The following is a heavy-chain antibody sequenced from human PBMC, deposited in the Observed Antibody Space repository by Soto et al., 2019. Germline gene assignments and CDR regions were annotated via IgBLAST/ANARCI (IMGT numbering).Heavy chain of an antibody. Sequence: GGSLRLSCAASGFTFSIYGMHWVRQAPGKGLEWVAVIWYDGSNKYYADSVKGRFTISRDNSKNTLYLQMNSLRAEDTAVYYCARDLSSWYVGLDYWGQGTLVTVSS. V-gene: IGHV3-33*01. CDR1: GFTFSIYG. J-gene: IGHJ4*02. D-gene: IGHD6-13*01. CDR2: IWYDGSNK. CDR3: ARDLSSWYVGLDY.